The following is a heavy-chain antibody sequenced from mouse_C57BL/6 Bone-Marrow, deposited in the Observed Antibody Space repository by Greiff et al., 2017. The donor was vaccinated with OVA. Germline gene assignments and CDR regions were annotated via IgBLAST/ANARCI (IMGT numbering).Heavy chain of an antibody. Sequence: QVQLQQPGAELVKPGASVKLSCKASGYTFTSYWMHWVKQRPGQGLEWIGMIHPNSGSTNYNEKFKSKATLTVDKSSSTAYMQLRSLTSEDSAVYYCPRTITTVVEGDYFDYWGQGTTLTVSA. J-gene: IGHJ2*01. CDR3: PRTITTVVEGDYFDY. CDR2: IHPNSGST. D-gene: IGHD1-1*01. CDR1: GYTFTSYW. V-gene: IGHV1-64*01.